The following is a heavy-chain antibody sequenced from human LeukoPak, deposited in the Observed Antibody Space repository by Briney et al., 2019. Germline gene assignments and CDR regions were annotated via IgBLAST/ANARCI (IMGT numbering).Heavy chain of an antibody. CDR3: ARADYYDGFDY. Sequence: PGGSLRLSCAASGFTVSSNYMSWVRQAPGKGLEWVSVIYSGGNTYYADSVKGRFTISRDNPKNTLYLQMNSLRTDDTAVYYCARADYYDGFDYWGQGTLVTVSS. J-gene: IGHJ4*02. CDR1: GFTVSSNY. D-gene: IGHD3-22*01. V-gene: IGHV3-53*01. CDR2: IYSGGNT.